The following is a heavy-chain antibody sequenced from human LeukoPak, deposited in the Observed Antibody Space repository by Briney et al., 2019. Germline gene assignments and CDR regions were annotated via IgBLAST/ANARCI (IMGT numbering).Heavy chain of an antibody. V-gene: IGHV3-7*03. CDR2: IKQDGSEK. D-gene: IGHD3-9*01. CDR1: GFIFRTYW. Sequence: GGSLRLSCAASGFIFRTYWMTWVRQAPGKGLEWVANIKQDGSEKYYVDSVKGRFTISRDNAKNSLCLQMNSLKTEDTAVYYCTRGLRDILTGYYPYWYFDLWGRGTLVTVSS. J-gene: IGHJ2*01. CDR3: TRGLRDILTGYYPYWYFDL.